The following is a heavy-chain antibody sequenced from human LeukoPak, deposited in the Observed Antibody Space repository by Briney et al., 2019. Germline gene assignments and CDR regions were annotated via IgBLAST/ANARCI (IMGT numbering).Heavy chain of an antibody. Sequence: PSETLSLTCTVSGGSISSYSWSWIRQPPGKGLEWIGYFYYDGSTSYNPSLKSRVTISVDTSKNQFFLNLSSVTAADTAVYYCVRNRVDFCSAGSCYGPFDPWGQGTLVTVSS. CDR1: GGSISSYS. V-gene: IGHV4-59*01. CDR2: FYYDGST. CDR3: VRNRVDFCSAGSCYGPFDP. J-gene: IGHJ5*02. D-gene: IGHD2-15*01.